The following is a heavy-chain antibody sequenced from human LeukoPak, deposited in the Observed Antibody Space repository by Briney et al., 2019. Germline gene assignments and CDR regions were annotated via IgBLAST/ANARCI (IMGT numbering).Heavy chain of an antibody. CDR3: AAQAVADGDY. Sequence: PSETLSLTCTVSGGSISSSSYYWGWIRQPPGKGLEWIGSIYYSGSTYYNPSLKSRVTISVDTSKNQFSLKLSSVTAADTAVYYCAAQAVADGDYWGQGTLVTVSS. D-gene: IGHD6-19*01. J-gene: IGHJ4*02. V-gene: IGHV4-39*01. CDR1: GGSISSSSYY. CDR2: IYYSGST.